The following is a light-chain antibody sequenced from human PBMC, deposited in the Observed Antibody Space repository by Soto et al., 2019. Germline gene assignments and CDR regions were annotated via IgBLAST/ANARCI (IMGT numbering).Light chain of an antibody. CDR3: QHLSDWPPRLT. Sequence: EIVLTQSPATLSLSPGERATLSCGASRSVSSYLAWYQQKPGQAPRLLLYDASYSATGITARFSVSGSGTDFTLTISSLEPEAWAVDYCQHLSDWPPRLTFGGGTKVEIK. J-gene: IGKJ4*01. CDR1: RSVSSY. CDR2: DAS. V-gene: IGKV3-11*01.